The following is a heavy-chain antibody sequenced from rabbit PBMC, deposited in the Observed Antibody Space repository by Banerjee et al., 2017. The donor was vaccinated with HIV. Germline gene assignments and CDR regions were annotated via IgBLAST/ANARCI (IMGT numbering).Heavy chain of an antibody. V-gene: IGHV1S47*01. D-gene: IGHD2-1*01. CDR2: IYVGKGST. CDR1: GFDFSTYG. J-gene: IGHJ4*01. CDR3: ARATMMLVINL. Sequence: QEQLVESGGGLVQPGGSLKLSCKASGFDFSTYGVSWVRQAPGKGLEWIGIIYVGKGSTDYASWVNGRFTISSHNAQNTLYLQLNSLTAADTATYFCARATMMLVINLWGQGTLVTVS.